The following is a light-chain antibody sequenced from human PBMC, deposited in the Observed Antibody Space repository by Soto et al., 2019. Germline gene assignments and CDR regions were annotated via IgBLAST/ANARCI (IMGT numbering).Light chain of an antibody. J-gene: IGKJ5*01. V-gene: IGKV3-15*01. Sequence: EIVMTQSPATLSVSPGERATISCRASQSVSNNLAWYQQKRGQAPRLLIYGASTRATGIPARFSGSGSGTEFTLIISSLQSEDFAVYYCQQYNKWPLFTFGQGTRLEIK. CDR2: GAS. CDR1: QSVSNN. CDR3: QQYNKWPLFT.